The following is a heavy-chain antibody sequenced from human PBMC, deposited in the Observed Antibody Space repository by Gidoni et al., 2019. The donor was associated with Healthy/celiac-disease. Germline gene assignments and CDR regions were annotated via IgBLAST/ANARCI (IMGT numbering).Heavy chain of an antibody. CDR2: ISGSVGST. CDR1: GLTFSSYA. Sequence: EVQLLESGGGLVQPGGSPRLTCAASGLTFSSYAMSWVRQAPGKGLGWVSAISGSVGSTYYADSVKGRFTISRDNSKNTLYLRMNSLRAEDTAVYYCAKGSRYNSSLIDYWGQGTLVTVSS. D-gene: IGHD6-19*01. J-gene: IGHJ4*02. CDR3: AKGSRYNSSLIDY. V-gene: IGHV3-23*01.